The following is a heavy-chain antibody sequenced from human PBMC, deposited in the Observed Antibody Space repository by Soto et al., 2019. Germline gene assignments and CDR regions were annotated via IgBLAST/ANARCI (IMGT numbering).Heavy chain of an antibody. CDR1: GFTFSDFW. V-gene: IGHV3-7*01. D-gene: IGHD5-12*01. Sequence: EVRLVDSGGGLVQPGGSLRLSCAASGFTFSDFWMSWVRQVPGKGLEWVANITQEGGQKSSVDSVKGRFTISRDNANNSLYLQMNNLRADDTAVYYCARGWIYGAFDIWGQGTMVTVSS. J-gene: IGHJ3*02. CDR3: ARGWIYGAFDI. CDR2: ITQEGGQK.